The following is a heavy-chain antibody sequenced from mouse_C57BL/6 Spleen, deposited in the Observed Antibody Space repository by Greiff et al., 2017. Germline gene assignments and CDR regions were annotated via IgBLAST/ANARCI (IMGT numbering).Heavy chain of an antibody. CDR3: ARDLGSSYGYFDV. CDR2: ISDGGSYT. J-gene: IGHJ1*03. V-gene: IGHV5-4*01. CDR1: GFTFSSYA. D-gene: IGHD1-1*01. Sequence: VESGGGLVKPGGSLKLSCAASGFTFSSYAMSWVRQTPEKRLEWVATISDGGSYTYYPDNVKGRFTISRDNAKNNLYLQMSHLKSEDTAMYYCARDLGSSYGYFDVWGTGTTVTVSS.